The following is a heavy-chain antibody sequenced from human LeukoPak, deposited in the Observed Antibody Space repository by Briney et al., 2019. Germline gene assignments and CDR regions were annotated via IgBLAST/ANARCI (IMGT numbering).Heavy chain of an antibody. CDR2: ISGNGGST. CDR3: AKDVRSSSWNNWFDP. D-gene: IGHD6-13*01. Sequence: PGGSLRLSCAASGFTFSSYAMSWVRQAPGKGLEWVSAISGNGGSTYYADSVKGRFTISRDNSKNTLYLQMNSLRAEDTAVYYCAKDVRSSSWNNWFDPWGQGTLVTVSS. CDR1: GFTFSSYA. V-gene: IGHV3-23*01. J-gene: IGHJ5*02.